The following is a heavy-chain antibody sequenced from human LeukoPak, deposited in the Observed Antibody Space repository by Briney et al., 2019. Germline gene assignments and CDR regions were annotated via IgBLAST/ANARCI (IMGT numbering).Heavy chain of an antibody. D-gene: IGHD5-24*01. CDR1: GGSISSYY. V-gene: IGHV4-59*06. CDR3: SQGGYTFDY. J-gene: IGHJ4*02. Sequence: PSETLSLTCTVSGGSISSYYWSWIRQPAGKGLEWIGYIFYSGSTYYNPSLKSRVTISVDTSKNQFSLKLSSVTAADTAVYYCSQGGYTFDYWGQGTLVTVSS. CDR2: IFYSGST.